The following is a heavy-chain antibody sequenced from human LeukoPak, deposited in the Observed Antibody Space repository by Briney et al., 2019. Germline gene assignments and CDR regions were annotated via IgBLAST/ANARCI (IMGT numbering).Heavy chain of an antibody. CDR1: GESFSGYY. J-gene: IGHJ4*02. Sequence: SETLSLTCAVSGESFSGYYWSWFRQPPGKGLKWIGEINHSGSTSYNPSLTSRATISVDASKNQFYLRMTSVIASDTSIYYCAKGRWEVPDYWGQGTLVFVSS. CDR3: AKGRWEVPDY. V-gene: IGHV4-34*01. D-gene: IGHD1-26*01. CDR2: INHSGST.